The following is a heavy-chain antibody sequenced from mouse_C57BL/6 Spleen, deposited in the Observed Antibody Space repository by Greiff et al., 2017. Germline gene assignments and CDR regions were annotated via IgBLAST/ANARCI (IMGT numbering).Heavy chain of an antibody. CDR2: IDPSDSET. CDR1: GYTFTSYW. V-gene: IGHV1-52*01. Sequence: QVQLQQPGAELVRPGSSVKLSCKASGYTFTSYWMHWVKQRPIQGLEWIGNIDPSDSETHYNQKFKDKATLTVDKSSSTADMQRSSLTSEDAAVYYCARYRGSSLDYWGQGTTLTVSS. D-gene: IGHD1-1*01. CDR3: ARYRGSSLDY. J-gene: IGHJ2*01.